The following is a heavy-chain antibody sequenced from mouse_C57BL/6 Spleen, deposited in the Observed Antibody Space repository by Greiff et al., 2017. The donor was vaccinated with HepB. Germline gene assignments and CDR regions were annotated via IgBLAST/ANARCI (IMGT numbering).Heavy chain of an antibody. CDR2: IDPSDSYT. J-gene: IGHJ2*01. D-gene: IGHD3-1*01. CDR1: GYTFTSYW. Sequence: VQLQQPGAELVMPGASVKLSCKASGYTFTSYWMHWVKQRPGQGLEWIGEIDPSDSYTNYNQKFKGKSTLTVDKSSSTAYMQLSSLTSEDSAVYYCARSGKGDYFDYWCQGTTLTVSS. CDR3: ARSGKGDYFDY. V-gene: IGHV1-69*01.